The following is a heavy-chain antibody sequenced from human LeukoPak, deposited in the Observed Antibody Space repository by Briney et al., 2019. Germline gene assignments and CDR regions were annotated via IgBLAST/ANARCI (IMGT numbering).Heavy chain of an antibody. Sequence: GGSLRLSCAASGFTFSSYEMNWVRQAPGKGLEWVSPISGDGGSTYYADSVKGRFTISRDNSKNSLYLQMNSLRTEDTALYYCAKDAIQLWLREYYFDYWGQGTLVTVSS. CDR2: ISGDGGST. J-gene: IGHJ4*02. CDR3: AKDAIQLWLREYYFDY. CDR1: GFTFSSYE. V-gene: IGHV3-43*02. D-gene: IGHD5-18*01.